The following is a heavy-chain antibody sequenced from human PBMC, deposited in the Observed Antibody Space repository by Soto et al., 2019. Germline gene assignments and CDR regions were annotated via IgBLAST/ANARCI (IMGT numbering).Heavy chain of an antibody. CDR1: GFTFEDFA. Sequence: EVQLVESGGGLVQPGRSLRLSCAASGFTFEDFAMHCVRQAPGKGLEWVSGISWNSGSIGYADSVKGRFTISRDNAKNSLYLQMNSLRPEDTALYYCAKGVATRLYYYYYYGMDVWGQGTTVTVSS. D-gene: IGHD5-12*01. CDR3: AKGVATRLYYYYYYGMDV. CDR2: ISWNSGSI. V-gene: IGHV3-9*01. J-gene: IGHJ6*02.